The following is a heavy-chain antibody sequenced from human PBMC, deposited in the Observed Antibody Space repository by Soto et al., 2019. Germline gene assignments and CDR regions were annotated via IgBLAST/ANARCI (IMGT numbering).Heavy chain of an antibody. J-gene: IGHJ6*02. Sequence: QPLSLTCVISGDSVSSSSVAWNWVRQSPSRGLEWLGRTYYRSRWYSDFAVSVRGRTVINADTSKNQFSLQLNSVTPEDTAVYFCARSEEDSDYYYYGLDVWGQGTTVTVSS. V-gene: IGHV6-1*01. D-gene: IGHD2-15*01. CDR3: ARSEEDSDYYYYGLDV. CDR1: GDSVSSSSVA. CDR2: TYYRSRWYS.